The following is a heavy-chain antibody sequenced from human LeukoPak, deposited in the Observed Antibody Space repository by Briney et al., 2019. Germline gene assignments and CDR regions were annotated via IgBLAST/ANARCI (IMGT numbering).Heavy chain of an antibody. Sequence: PSETLSLTCTVSGGSISSYYWSWIRQPPGKGLEWIGYIYYSGSTNYNPSLKSRVTISVDASKNQFSLKLSSVTAADTAVYYCARQIVVVVAATNRWYFDYWGQGTLVTVSS. V-gene: IGHV4-59*01. D-gene: IGHD2-15*01. CDR3: ARQIVVVVAATNRWYFDY. CDR2: IYYSGST. J-gene: IGHJ4*02. CDR1: GGSISSYY.